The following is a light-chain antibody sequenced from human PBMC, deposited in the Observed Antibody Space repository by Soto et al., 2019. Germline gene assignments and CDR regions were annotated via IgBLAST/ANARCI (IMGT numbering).Light chain of an antibody. V-gene: IGKV1-39*01. CDR3: QQYYRATPWT. Sequence: DIQMTQSPSSLSASVGDRITITCRASQSISRYLNWYQHKPGKAPKLLINAASSLERGVPSRFSGGGSGTDFTINIRSLQPDDFATYYWQQYYRATPWTFGQGTKVE. J-gene: IGKJ1*01. CDR2: AAS. CDR1: QSISRY.